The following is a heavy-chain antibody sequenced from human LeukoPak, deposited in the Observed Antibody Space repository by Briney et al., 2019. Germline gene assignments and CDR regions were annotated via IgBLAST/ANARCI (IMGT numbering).Heavy chain of an antibody. D-gene: IGHD6-19*01. CDR3: ARAATGSGWYY. Sequence: SETLSLTCAVYGGFFSGYYWSWIRQPPGKGLEWIGEINHSGSTNYNPSLKSRITISVDTSKNQFSLKLSSVTAADTAVYYCARAATGSGWYYWGQGTLVTVSS. J-gene: IGHJ4*02. V-gene: IGHV4-34*01. CDR2: INHSGST. CDR1: GGFFSGYY.